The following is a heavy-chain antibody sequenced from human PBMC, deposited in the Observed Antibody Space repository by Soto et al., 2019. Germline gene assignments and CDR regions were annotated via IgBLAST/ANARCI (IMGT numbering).Heavy chain of an antibody. V-gene: IGHV4-39*01. CDR1: GGFVSSSSYS. J-gene: IGHJ5*02. D-gene: IGHD3-16*02. Sequence: SETLSLTCSVSGGFVSSSSYSWGWIRQSPGKGLEWIGTMYSSENTYYNPSLLSRVTISVDTSKNEFSLRLSSVTAADTAVYYCARGNGYYDYVWGSYRSFRWFDPWGQGTLVTVSS. CDR3: ARGNGYYDYVWGSYRSFRWFDP. CDR2: MYSSENT.